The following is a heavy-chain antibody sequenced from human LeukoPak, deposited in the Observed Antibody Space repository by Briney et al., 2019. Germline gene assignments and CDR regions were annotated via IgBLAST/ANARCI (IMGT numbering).Heavy chain of an antibody. CDR3: AGDAITMVRRPNNWFDP. V-gene: IGHV3-48*03. CDR1: GFIFNSYE. Sequence: GGSLRLSCAASGFIFNSYEMNWVRQAPGKGLEWVAFISGSGNSIYYADSMKGRFTISRDNAKNSLYLHMSSLRAEDTAVYYCAGDAITMVRRPNNWFDPWGQGTLVTVSS. D-gene: IGHD3-10*01. CDR2: ISGSGNSI. J-gene: IGHJ5*02.